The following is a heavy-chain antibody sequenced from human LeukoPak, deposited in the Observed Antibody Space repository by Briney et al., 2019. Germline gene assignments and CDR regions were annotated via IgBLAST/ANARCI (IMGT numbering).Heavy chain of an antibody. D-gene: IGHD2-21*02. CDR1: GGSISSYY. Sequence: PSETLSLTCPVSGGSISSYYWSWIRQPPGKGLEWIGYIYSSGSTNYNPSLKSRITISVDTSKNQFSLKLSSVTAADTAVYYCARFAYCGGHCWYYFDYWGQGSLVTVSS. CDR3: ARFAYCGGHCWYYFDY. V-gene: IGHV4-59*01. CDR2: IYSSGST. J-gene: IGHJ4*02.